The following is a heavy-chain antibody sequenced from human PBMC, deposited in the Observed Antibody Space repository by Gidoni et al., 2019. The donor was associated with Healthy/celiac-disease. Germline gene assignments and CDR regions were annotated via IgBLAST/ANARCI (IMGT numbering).Heavy chain of an antibody. V-gene: IGHV1-18*01. CDR3: AREGGVVVVAAPLRMDV. J-gene: IGHJ6*02. D-gene: IGHD2-15*01. CDR1: GYTFTSYG. CDR2: ISAYNGNT. Sequence: QVQLVQSGAEVKKPGASVKVSCTASGYTFTSYGISWVRQAPGQGLEWMGWISAYNGNTNYAQKLQGRVTMTTDTSTSTAYMELRSLRSDDTAVYYCAREGGVVVVAAPLRMDVWGQGTTVTVSS.